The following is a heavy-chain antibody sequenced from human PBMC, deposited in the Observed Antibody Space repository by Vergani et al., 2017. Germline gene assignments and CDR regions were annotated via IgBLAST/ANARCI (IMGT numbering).Heavy chain of an antibody. Sequence: QVQLVQSGAEVKKPGASVKVSCKASGYTFTSYDINWVRQATGQGLKWMGWMNPNSGNTGYAQKFQGRVTMTRNTSISTAYMELSSLRSEDTAVYYCARQYYYGSGSYYNPLYFDYWGQGTLVTVSS. CDR1: GYTFTSYD. CDR2: MNPNSGNT. D-gene: IGHD3-10*01. V-gene: IGHV1-8*01. J-gene: IGHJ4*02. CDR3: ARQYYYGSGSYYNPLYFDY.